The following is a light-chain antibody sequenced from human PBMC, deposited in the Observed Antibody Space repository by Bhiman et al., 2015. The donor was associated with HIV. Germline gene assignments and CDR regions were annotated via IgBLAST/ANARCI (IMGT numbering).Light chain of an antibody. Sequence: SYELTQPPSVSVSPGQTASIRCSGNKLGDKDVCWYQQKPGQAPVLVIYYDSDRPSGIPERFSGSNSGNTATLTISRVEAGNEADYYCQVWDSSSDHVVFGGGTKLTVL. J-gene: IGLJ2*01. CDR2: YDS. CDR3: QVWDSSSDHVV. V-gene: IGLV3-21*04. CDR1: KLGDKD.